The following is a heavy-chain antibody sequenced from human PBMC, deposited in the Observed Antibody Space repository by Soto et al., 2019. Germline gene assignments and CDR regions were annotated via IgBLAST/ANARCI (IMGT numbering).Heavy chain of an antibody. V-gene: IGHV3-30-3*01. Sequence: QVQLVESGGGLVQPGRSLRLSCAASGFTFSTYSMHWVRQAPGKGLEWVAVVSSDGSRTYYADSVKGRFTISRDNSKNTVFMQMNSLRAEDTAVCYCARDVWHCGSNSCYFYGMDVWGQGTTVTVSS. J-gene: IGHJ6*02. CDR3: ARDVWHCGSNSCYFYGMDV. CDR2: VSSDGSRT. CDR1: GFTFSTYS. D-gene: IGHD2-2*01.